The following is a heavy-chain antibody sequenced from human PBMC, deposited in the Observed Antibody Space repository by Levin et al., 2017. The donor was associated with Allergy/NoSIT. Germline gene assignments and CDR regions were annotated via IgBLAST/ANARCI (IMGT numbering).Heavy chain of an antibody. CDR1: GFTFSSYA. Sequence: GGSLRLSCAASGFTFSSYAMHWVRQAPGKGLEWVAVISYDGSNKYYADSVKGRFTISRDNSKNTLYLQMNSLRAEDTAVYYCASLEYSSSWDYWGQGTLVTVSS. V-gene: IGHV3-30-3*01. D-gene: IGHD6-6*01. CDR2: ISYDGSNK. J-gene: IGHJ4*02. CDR3: ASLEYSSSWDY.